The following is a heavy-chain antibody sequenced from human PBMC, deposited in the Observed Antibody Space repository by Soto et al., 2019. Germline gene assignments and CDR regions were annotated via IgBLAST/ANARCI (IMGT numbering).Heavy chain of an antibody. CDR3: ASGGNWFDP. CDR1: GDSISNYY. V-gene: IGHV4-59*01. Sequence: SETLSLTCTVSGDSISNYYWSWIRQPPGKGLEWIGYMFYSGNTNYNPSLKSRVTISIDTSKNQFSLNLRSVTAADTAVYYCASGGNWFDPWGQGILVTVSS. J-gene: IGHJ5*02. CDR2: MFYSGNT. D-gene: IGHD3-16*01.